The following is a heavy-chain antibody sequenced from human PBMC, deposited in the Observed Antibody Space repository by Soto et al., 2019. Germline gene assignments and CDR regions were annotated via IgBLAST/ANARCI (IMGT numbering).Heavy chain of an antibody. Sequence: ASVKVSCKASGYTFTSYAMNWVRQAPGQGLEWMGRINTNTGKPNYAQKFTGRVTITVDTSTSTAYLQISSLKAEDTAVYYCARGPLEDYGAYVEAYGGQETLATVPS. D-gene: IGHD4-17*01. CDR1: GYTFTSYA. CDR3: ARGPLEDYGAYVEAY. CDR2: INTNTGKP. V-gene: IGHV7-4-1*02. J-gene: IGHJ4*02.